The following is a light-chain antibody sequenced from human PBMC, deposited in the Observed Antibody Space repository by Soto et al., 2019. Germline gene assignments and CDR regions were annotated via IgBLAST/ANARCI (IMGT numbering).Light chain of an antibody. V-gene: IGKV3-20*01. CDR1: QSVSSSY. CDR2: GAS. Sequence: EIVLTQSPGTLSLSPGDRATLSCRASQSVSSSYLAWYQQKPGQAPRPLIYGASSRASGIPYRFSGSGSGTDFTLTISRLEPEDFAVYYCQQYGSSPWTFGQGTKVEIK. CDR3: QQYGSSPWT. J-gene: IGKJ1*01.